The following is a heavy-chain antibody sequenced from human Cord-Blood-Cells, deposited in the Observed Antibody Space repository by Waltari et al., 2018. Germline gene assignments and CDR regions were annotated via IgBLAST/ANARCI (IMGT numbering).Heavy chain of an antibody. CDR3: ARGRGDSDIVVVPAANFDY. D-gene: IGHD2-2*01. Sequence: QVQLQQWGAGLLKPSETLSLTCAVYGGSFSGYYWSWIRQPPGKGLEWIGEINHSGSTNYNPSLKSRVTISVDTSKNQFSLKLSSVTAADTAVHYCARGRGDSDIVVVPAANFDYWGQGTLVTVSS. CDR2: INHSGST. CDR1: GGSFSGYY. V-gene: IGHV4-34*01. J-gene: IGHJ4*02.